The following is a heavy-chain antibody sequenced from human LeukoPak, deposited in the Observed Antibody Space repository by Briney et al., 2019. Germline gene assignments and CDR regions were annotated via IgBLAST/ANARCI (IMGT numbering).Heavy chain of an antibody. V-gene: IGHV4-34*01. D-gene: IGHD2-15*01. J-gene: IGHJ4*02. Sequence: PSETLSLTCAVYGGSFSGYYWGWIRQPPGKGLEWIGEINHSGSTNYNPSLKSRVTISVDTSKNQFSLKLSSVTAADTAVYYCARGGRFGARRSVVVAATGIHGTSYSYWGQGTLVTVSS. CDR1: GGSFSGYY. CDR3: ARGGRFGARRSVVVAATGIHGTSYSY. CDR2: INHSGST.